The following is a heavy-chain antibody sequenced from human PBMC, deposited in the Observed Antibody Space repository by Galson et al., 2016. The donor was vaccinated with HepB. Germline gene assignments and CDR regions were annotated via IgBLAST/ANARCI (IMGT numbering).Heavy chain of an antibody. J-gene: IGHJ2*01. V-gene: IGHV3-7*04. CDR2: IKKDGSEI. Sequence: SLRLSCAASGFTFSDFDMHWVRQAPGKGLEWLANIKKDGSEINYVDSVKGRFTISRDNAKNSLFLQMNTLRVEDTAVYYCTGEFDLWGRGTQVTVSS. CDR3: TGEFDL. CDR1: GFTFSDFD.